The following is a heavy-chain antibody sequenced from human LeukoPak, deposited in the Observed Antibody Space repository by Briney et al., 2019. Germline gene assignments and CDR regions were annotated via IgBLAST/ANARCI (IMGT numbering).Heavy chain of an antibody. D-gene: IGHD3-10*01. Sequence: SETLFLTCAVYGGSFSGYYWSWIRQPPGKGLEWIGEINHSGSTNYNPSLKSRDTISVDTSKNQFSLKLSSVTAADTAVYYCARGLRLWFGELRPHFDYWGQGTLVTVSS. CDR3: ARGLRLWFGELRPHFDY. V-gene: IGHV4-34*01. CDR1: GGSFSGYY. CDR2: INHSGST. J-gene: IGHJ4*02.